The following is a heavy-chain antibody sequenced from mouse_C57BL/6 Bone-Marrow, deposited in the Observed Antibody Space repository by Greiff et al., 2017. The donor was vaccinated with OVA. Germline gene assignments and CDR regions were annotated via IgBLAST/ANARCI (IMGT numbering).Heavy chain of an antibody. D-gene: IGHD2-5*01. J-gene: IGHJ4*01. Sequence: VKLQESGAELVKPGASVKISCKASGYAISSYWMNWVKQRPGKGLEWIGQIYPGDGDTNYNGKFKGKATLTADKSSSTAYMQLSSLTSEDSAVYFFARYRSNYICYGLDYWGQGTSVTVSS. CDR2: IYPGDGDT. CDR3: ARYRSNYICYGLDY. CDR1: GYAISSYW. V-gene: IGHV1-80*01.